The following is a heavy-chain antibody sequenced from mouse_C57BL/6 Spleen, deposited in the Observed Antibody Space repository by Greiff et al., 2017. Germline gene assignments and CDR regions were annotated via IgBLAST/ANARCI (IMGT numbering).Heavy chain of an antibody. V-gene: IGHV1-74*01. CDR3: SIEGGNWDYFDY. CDR1: GYTFTSYW. CDR2: IHPSDSDT. D-gene: IGHD4-1*01. J-gene: IGHJ2*01. Sequence: QVQLQQPGAELVKPGASVKVSCKASGYTFTSYWMHWVKQRPGQGLEWIGRIHPSDSDTNYNQKFKGKATLTVDTSSSPADMQLSSLTSEDSAVYYCSIEGGNWDYFDYWGQGTTLTVSS.